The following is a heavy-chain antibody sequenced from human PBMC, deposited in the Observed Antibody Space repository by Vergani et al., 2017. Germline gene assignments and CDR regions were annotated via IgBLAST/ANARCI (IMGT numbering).Heavy chain of an antibody. Sequence: EVQLVESGGGLVQPGGSLRLSCAASGFTFSSYSMNWVRQAPGKGLEWVSYISSSSSTIYYADSVKGRFTISRDNAKNSLYLQMNSLRAEDTAVYYCARDKWWVMTPLGYGYYYGMDVWGQGTTVTVSS. CDR3: ARDKWWVMTPLGYGYYYGMDV. CDR1: GFTFSSYS. CDR2: ISSSSSTI. D-gene: IGHD2-8*01. J-gene: IGHJ6*02. V-gene: IGHV3-48*01.